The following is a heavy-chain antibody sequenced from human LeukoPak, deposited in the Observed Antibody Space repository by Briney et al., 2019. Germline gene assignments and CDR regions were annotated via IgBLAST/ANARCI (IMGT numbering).Heavy chain of an antibody. CDR3: ARWYSGSQYLDY. J-gene: IGHJ4*02. CDR2: ISSSSSYI. V-gene: IGHV3-21*05. CDR1: GFIFSSYE. D-gene: IGHD1-26*01. Sequence: PGGSLRLSCAASGFIFSSYEMNWVRQAPGQGLEGVSYISSSSSYIYYPDSVKGRFTISRDNAKNSLYLQMNSLRAEDTAVYYCARWYSGSQYLDYWGQGTLVTVSS.